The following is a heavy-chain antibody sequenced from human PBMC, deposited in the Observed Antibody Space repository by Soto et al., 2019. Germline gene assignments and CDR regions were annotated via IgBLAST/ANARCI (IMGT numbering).Heavy chain of an antibody. V-gene: IGHV3-30*18. CDR3: AKTLDTAMVSMYFSAIDV. CDR1: GFTFSNYA. Sequence: QVHLVESGGGVVQPGRSLRLSCAASGFTFSNYAMHWVRQAPGKGLEWVAVISYDGSRKYYADSVKGRFTISRDNSKNTLYLKMNGLGAEDTALFYCAKTLDTAMVSMYFSAIDVWGQGPRSPSP. J-gene: IGHJ6*02. CDR2: ISYDGSRK. D-gene: IGHD5-18*01.